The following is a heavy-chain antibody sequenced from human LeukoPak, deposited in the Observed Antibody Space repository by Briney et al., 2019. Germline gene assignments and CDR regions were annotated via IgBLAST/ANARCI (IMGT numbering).Heavy chain of an antibody. CDR1: GYSINGGYY. Sequence: SETLSLTCVVSGYSINGGYYWGWIRQSPGKGLEWIGTIFHSGSVYYNPSLKSRLTLSVDPPKNQFSLKLKSVTAADTAVYFCARMGVAHYYDSSTYFPVAFDVWGQGQWSPSLQ. CDR3: ARMGVAHYYDSSTYFPVAFDV. D-gene: IGHD3-22*01. CDR2: IFHSGSV. V-gene: IGHV4-38-2*01. J-gene: IGHJ3*01.